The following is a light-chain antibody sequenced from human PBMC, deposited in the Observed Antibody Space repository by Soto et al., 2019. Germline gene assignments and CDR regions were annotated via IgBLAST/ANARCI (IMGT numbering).Light chain of an antibody. J-gene: IGKJ2*01. CDR2: GAS. Sequence: DIQMTQSPSTLSASVGDRVTITCRASQSISTWLAWYQQRPREAPKLLMYGASSLESGVPSRFSGSGSGTESTLTISSLQPTDFATYYCQQYATSSPTFGQGTKLEIK. CDR3: QQYATSSPT. V-gene: IGKV1-5*01. CDR1: QSISTW.